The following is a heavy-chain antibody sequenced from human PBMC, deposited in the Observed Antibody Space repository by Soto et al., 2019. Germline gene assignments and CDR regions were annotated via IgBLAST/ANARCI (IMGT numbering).Heavy chain of an antibody. V-gene: IGHV3-23*01. CDR1: GFTFSSYA. J-gene: IGHJ5*02. D-gene: IGHD3-10*01. Sequence: GGSLRLSCAASGFTFSSYARSWVRQAPGKGLEWVSGISGSGGSTYYADSVKGRFTVSRDNSKNTLYLQMNSLRVEDTAVYYCAKEGRGSFAEGCFDPWGQGTLVTVSS. CDR3: AKEGRGSFAEGCFDP. CDR2: ISGSGGST.